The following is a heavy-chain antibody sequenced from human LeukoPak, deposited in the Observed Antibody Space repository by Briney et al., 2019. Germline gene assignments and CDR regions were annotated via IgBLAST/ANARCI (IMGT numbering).Heavy chain of an antibody. CDR1: GGTFSSYA. D-gene: IGHD3-22*01. Sequence: ASVKVSCKASGGTFSSYAISWVRQAPGQGLEWMGGIIPIFGTADYAQKFQGRVTITTDESTSTAYMELSSLRSEDTAVYYCARYYYDSSGYYRHWGQGTLVTVSS. V-gene: IGHV1-69*05. J-gene: IGHJ4*02. CDR2: IIPIFGTA. CDR3: ARYYYDSSGYYRH.